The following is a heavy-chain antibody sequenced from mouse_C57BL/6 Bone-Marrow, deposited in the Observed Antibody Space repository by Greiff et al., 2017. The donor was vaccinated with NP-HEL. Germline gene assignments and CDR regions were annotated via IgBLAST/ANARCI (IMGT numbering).Heavy chain of an antibody. CDR2: IWRGGST. J-gene: IGHJ3*01. V-gene: IGHV2-5*01. Sequence: VQLQQSGPGLVQPSQSLSITCTVSGFSLTSYGVHWVRQSPGKGLEWLGVIWRGGSTDYNAAFMARLSITKDNSKSQVFFKMNSLQADDTAIYYCAKKGDGSSSWFAYWGQGTLVTVSA. CDR3: AKKGDGSSSWFAY. D-gene: IGHD1-1*01. CDR1: GFSLTSYG.